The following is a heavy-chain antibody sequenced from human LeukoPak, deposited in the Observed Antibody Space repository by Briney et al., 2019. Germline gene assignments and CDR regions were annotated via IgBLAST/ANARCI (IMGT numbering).Heavy chain of an antibody. Sequence: PGGSLRLSCAASGFTFSDYAMHWVRQAPGKGLEWVAVISYDGSNKYYADSVKGRFTISRDNSKNTLYLQMNSLRAEDTAVYYCADSMTALDYWGQGTLVTVSS. V-gene: IGHV3-30*04. D-gene: IGHD2-21*02. CDR1: GFTFSDYA. CDR3: ADSMTALDY. J-gene: IGHJ4*02. CDR2: ISYDGSNK.